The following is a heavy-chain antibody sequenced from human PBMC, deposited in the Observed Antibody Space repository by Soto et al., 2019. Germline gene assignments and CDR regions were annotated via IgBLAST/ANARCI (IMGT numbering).Heavy chain of an antibody. CDR3: AREGYYSGSGTYSPPRYYGMDV. Sequence: QVQLVQSGAEVKRAGASVKVSCKASGYTFSSYGLSWVRQAPGQGLEWMGWISDYNGNTHYAQKFQGRVIMTTATSTRTAYMELRSLRSDATAVYFCAREGYYSGSGTYSPPRYYGMDVWGQGTTVTVSS. D-gene: IGHD3-10*01. CDR2: ISDYNGNT. V-gene: IGHV1-18*01. J-gene: IGHJ6*02. CDR1: GYTFSSYG.